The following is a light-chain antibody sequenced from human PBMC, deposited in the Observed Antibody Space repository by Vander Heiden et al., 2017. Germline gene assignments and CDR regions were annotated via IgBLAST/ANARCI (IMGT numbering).Light chain of an antibody. CDR1: QGISKW. CDR2: DAS. J-gene: IGKJ1*01. Sequence: DIQMTQSPSSVSASVGDRVTITCRASQGISKWLVWYQQKPGKAPNLLIYDASSLQSGVPSRFSGSGSGTDFTLTISSLQPEDFATYYCHQANSFPWTFGRGTKVEIK. V-gene: IGKV1-12*02. CDR3: HQANSFPWT.